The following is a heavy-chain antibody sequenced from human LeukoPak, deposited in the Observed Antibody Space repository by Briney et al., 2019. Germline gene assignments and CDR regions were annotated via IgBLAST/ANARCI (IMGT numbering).Heavy chain of an antibody. D-gene: IGHD3-10*01. J-gene: IGHJ4*02. CDR2: ISPSGSIS. CDR1: GFTFSSHG. Sequence: PGGSLRLSCAASGFTFSSHGINWVRQAPGKGLEWVSGISPSGSISYYADSVKGRFTISRDNSKNTLYLQMNSLRAEDTAVYYCAKDQGTPAPLLWFGELLYTNFDYWGQGTLVTVSS. V-gene: IGHV3-23*01. CDR3: AKDQGTPAPLLWFGELLYTNFDY.